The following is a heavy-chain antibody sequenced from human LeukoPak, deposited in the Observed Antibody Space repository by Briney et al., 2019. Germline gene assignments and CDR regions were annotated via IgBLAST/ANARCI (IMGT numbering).Heavy chain of an antibody. CDR2: IIPIIGTA. D-gene: IGHD5-12*01. CDR3: ARSDIVATGHYFDY. Sequence: SVKVSCKASGGTFSSYAISWVRQAPGQGLEWMGGIIPIIGTANYAQKFQGRVTITADKSTSTAYMELSRLRSEDTAVYYCARSDIVATGHYFDYWGQGTLVTVSS. CDR1: GGTFSSYA. J-gene: IGHJ4*02. V-gene: IGHV1-69*06.